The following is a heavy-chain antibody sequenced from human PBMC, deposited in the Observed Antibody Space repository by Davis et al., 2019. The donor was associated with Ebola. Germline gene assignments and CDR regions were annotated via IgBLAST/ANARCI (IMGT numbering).Heavy chain of an antibody. V-gene: IGHV3-30-3*01. D-gene: IGHD3/OR15-3a*01. J-gene: IGHJ4*02. CDR2: ISYDGSSK. CDR3: ARVTVGYKFGPIDN. CDR1: GFTFSSYA. Sequence: GGSLRLSCAASGFTFSSYAMHWVRQAPGKGLEWVAVISYDGSSKYYADFVQGRFTISRDNSKNALYLQMDSLRLEDTAVYYCARVTVGYKFGPIDNWGQGTLVIVSS.